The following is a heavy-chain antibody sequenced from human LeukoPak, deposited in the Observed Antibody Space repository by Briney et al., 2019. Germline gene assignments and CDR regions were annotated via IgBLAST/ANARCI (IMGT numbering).Heavy chain of an antibody. Sequence: PSETLSLTCTVSGGSISSYYWSWIRQPPGKGLEWIGYIYYSGSTNYNPSLKSRVTISVDTSKNQFSLKLGSVTAADTAVYYCARRRLYATTPYWYFDLWGRGTLVTVSS. D-gene: IGHD2-8*01. V-gene: IGHV4-59*01. CDR2: IYYSGST. CDR3: ARRRLYATTPYWYFDL. CDR1: GGSISSYY. J-gene: IGHJ2*01.